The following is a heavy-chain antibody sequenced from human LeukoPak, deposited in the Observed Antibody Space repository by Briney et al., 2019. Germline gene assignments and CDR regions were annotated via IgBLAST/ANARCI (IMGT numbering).Heavy chain of an antibody. V-gene: IGHV4-59*01. D-gene: IGHD3-10*01. CDR3: ARVFYYGSGTFDL. CDR2: IYYSGST. CDR1: GGSLSSYY. Sequence: PSETLSLTRTVSGGSLSSYYWSWIRQPPGKGLEWIGYIYYSGSTTYNPSLRSRVTISVDTSKNQFSLKLSSVTAADTAVYYCARVFYYGSGTFDLWGRGTLVTVSS. J-gene: IGHJ2*01.